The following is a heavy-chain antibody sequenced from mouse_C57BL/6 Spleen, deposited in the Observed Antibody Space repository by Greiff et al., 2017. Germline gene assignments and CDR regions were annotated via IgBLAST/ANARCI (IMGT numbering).Heavy chain of an antibody. Sequence: QVQLQESGAELMKPGASVKLSCKATGYTFTGYWIEWVKQRPGHGLEWIGEILPGSGSTNYNEKFKGKATFTAYTSSNTAYMPLSSLTSEDSAIYYCARAYLGSIFGRWGQSTTLTVSS. CDR1: GYTFTGYW. J-gene: IGHJ2*01. CDR2: ILPGSGST. V-gene: IGHV1-9*01. CDR3: ARAYLGSIFGR. D-gene: IGHD1-1*01.